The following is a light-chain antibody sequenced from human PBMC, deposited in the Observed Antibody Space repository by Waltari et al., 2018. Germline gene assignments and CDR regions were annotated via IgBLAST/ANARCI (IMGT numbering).Light chain of an antibody. CDR1: FSDVGAYDY. CDR3: SSYTTRGTWV. CDR2: DVS. Sequence: QSALTQPASVSGSPGQSITFSCTGAFSDVGAYDYVSWYQQLPSRAPKLLVYDVSHRPPGVSDRLSGAKSGNTASLTISGLQPEDEADYYCSSYTTRGTWVFGGGTKLTVL. V-gene: IGLV2-14*03. J-gene: IGLJ3*02.